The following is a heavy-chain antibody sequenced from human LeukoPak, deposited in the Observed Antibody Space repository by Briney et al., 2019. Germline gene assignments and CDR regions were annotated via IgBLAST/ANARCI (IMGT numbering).Heavy chain of an antibody. D-gene: IGHD6-13*01. Sequence: ASGKVSGKAAGYTFTSYGIRWVRHVPGQGLEWMVWISAYNGNTNYSQKLQGRVTMTTDTSTSTAYMELRSLRSDDTAVYYCARENQQLVRDAFDIWGQGTMVTVSS. CDR1: GYTFTSYG. J-gene: IGHJ3*02. V-gene: IGHV1-18*04. CDR3: ARENQQLVRDAFDI. CDR2: ISAYNGNT.